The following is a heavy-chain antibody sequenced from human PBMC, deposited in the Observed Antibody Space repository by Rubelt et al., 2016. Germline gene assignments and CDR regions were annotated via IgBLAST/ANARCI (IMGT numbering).Heavy chain of an antibody. Sequence: QVQLQQWGAGLLKPSETLSLTCAVYGGSFSGYYWSWIRQPPGKGLEWIGEINHSGSTNYNPSLKSRVTISVDTSNNQFSPKLSSVTAADTAVYYCARGKEGLGVTMMDYWGQGTLVTVSS. CDR1: GGSFSGYY. J-gene: IGHJ4*02. CDR2: INHSGST. CDR3: ARGKEGLGVTMMDY. V-gene: IGHV4-34*01. D-gene: IGHD3-22*01.